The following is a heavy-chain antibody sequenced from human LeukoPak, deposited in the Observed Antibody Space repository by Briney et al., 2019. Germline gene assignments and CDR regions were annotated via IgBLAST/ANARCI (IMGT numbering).Heavy chain of an antibody. CDR2: FDPEDGET. V-gene: IGHV1-24*01. CDR1: GYTLTELS. CDR3: ATAPTYYDYVWGSYRYGPFDY. Sequence: ASVKVSCKVSGYTLTELSMHWVRQAPGKGLEWMGGFDPEDGETIYAQKFQGRVTMTEDTSTDTAYMELSSLRSEDTAVYYCATAPTYYDYVWGSYRYGPFDYWGQGTLVTVSS. J-gene: IGHJ4*02. D-gene: IGHD3-16*02.